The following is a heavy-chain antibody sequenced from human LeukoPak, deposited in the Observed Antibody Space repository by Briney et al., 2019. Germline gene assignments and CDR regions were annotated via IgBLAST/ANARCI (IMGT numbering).Heavy chain of an antibody. V-gene: IGHV4-4*07. CDR2: TYTSGST. D-gene: IGHD3-10*01. Sequence: SETLSLTCTVSGGSISSYDWSWIRQPAGKGLEWIGRTYTSGSTNYNPSLKSRVTMSVDMSKNQFSLKLSSVTAADTAVYYCARAGTTYYYGSGRESCLDYWGQGTLVTVSS. CDR3: ARAGTTYYYGSGRESCLDY. CDR1: GGSISSYD. J-gene: IGHJ4*02.